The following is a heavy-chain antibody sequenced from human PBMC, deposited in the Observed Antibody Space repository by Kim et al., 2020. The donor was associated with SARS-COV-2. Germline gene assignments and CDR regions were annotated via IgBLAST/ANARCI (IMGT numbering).Heavy chain of an antibody. Sequence: GNTKYSQKFQGRVTITRDTSASTDYMELSSLRSEDTAVYYCARTNWFDPWGQGTLVTVSS. V-gene: IGHV1-3*01. CDR2: GNT. CDR3: ARTNWFDP. J-gene: IGHJ5*02.